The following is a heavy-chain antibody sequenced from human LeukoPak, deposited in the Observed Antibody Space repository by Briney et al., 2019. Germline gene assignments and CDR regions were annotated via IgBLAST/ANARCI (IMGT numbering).Heavy chain of an antibody. V-gene: IGHV3-23*01. Sequence: PGGSLRLSCAASGFTFSDYPMTWVRQAPGKGLEWVSAILSPGDKHYADSVKGRFTISRDNSKNTLCLQMDSLRAEDTAVYYCAKRLYSSGWSAFDIWGQGTMVTVSS. J-gene: IGHJ3*02. CDR2: ILSPGDK. CDR1: GFTFSDYP. CDR3: AKRLYSSGWSAFDI. D-gene: IGHD6-19*01.